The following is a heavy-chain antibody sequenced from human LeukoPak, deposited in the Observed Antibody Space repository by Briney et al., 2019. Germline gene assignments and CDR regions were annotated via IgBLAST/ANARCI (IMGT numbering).Heavy chain of an antibody. CDR3: ARAFMVRGVIFYFDY. J-gene: IGHJ4*02. D-gene: IGHD3-10*01. V-gene: IGHV3-53*01. Sequence: GGSLRLSCAASGFTVSSNYMSWVRQAPGKGLEWVSVIYSGGSTYYADSVKGRFTISRDNSKNTLYLQMNSLRAEDTAVYYCARAFMVRGVIFYFDYWGQGTLVTVSS. CDR2: IYSGGST. CDR1: GFTVSSNY.